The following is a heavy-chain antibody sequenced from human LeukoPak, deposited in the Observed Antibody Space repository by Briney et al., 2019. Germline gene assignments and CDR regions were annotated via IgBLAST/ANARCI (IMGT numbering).Heavy chain of an antibody. J-gene: IGHJ3*02. V-gene: IGHV1-2*02. CDR1: GYTFTCYY. Sequence: ASVKLSCKASGYTFTCYYMHWVPHAPGQGLEWMGGINPNSGGTNYEQKYQGRVTMTRDTSNSTAYMELSRLRSDDTAVYYCARDAFTFGGVIGEYDAFDIWGEGTMVTVSS. CDR2: INPNSGGT. CDR3: ARDAFTFGGVIGEYDAFDI. D-gene: IGHD3-16*02.